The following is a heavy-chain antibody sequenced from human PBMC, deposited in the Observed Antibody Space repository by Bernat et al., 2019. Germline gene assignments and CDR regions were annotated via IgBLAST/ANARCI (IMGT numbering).Heavy chain of an antibody. D-gene: IGHD3-10*01. CDR2: IDWDDDK. CDR1: GFSLSTSGMC. V-gene: IGHV2-70*01. CDR3: SRVYGSGRYFDY. Sequence: QVTLRESGPALVKPTQTLTLTCTFSGFSLSTSGMCVSWIRQPPGKALEWLALIDWDDDKYYSTSLKTRLTISKDTSKNQVVLTMTNMDPVDTATYYCSRVYGSGRYFDYWGQGTLVTVSS. J-gene: IGHJ4*02.